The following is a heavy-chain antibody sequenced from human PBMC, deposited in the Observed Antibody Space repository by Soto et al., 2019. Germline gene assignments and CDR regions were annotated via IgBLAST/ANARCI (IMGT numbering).Heavy chain of an antibody. Sequence: GGSLRLSCAASRFIFSDYYMSWIRQTPGKRLEWVSYISSGGSTISYADSVQGRFTISRDNARDSLYLQMNSLRAEDTAVYYCARIGSSWSRLDPWGQGTLVTVSS. CDR3: ARIGSSWSRLDP. CDR2: ISSGGSTI. D-gene: IGHD6-13*01. J-gene: IGHJ5*02. V-gene: IGHV3-11*01. CDR1: RFIFSDYY.